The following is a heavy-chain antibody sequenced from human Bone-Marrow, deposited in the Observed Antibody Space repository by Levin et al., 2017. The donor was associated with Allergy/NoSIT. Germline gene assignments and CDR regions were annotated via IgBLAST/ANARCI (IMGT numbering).Heavy chain of an antibody. V-gene: IGHV4-31*03. Sequence: SETLSLTCIVPGGSISRGGYHWTWIRQHAGTGLEWIGYIYYSGSTYYNPSLKSRAMISVDTSKNQFSLKVSSATAADTAVYYCAREDGSTFDSWGQGTLVTVSS. CDR1: GGSISRGGYH. CDR2: IYYSGST. CDR3: AREDGSTFDS. J-gene: IGHJ4*02. D-gene: IGHD2-2*03.